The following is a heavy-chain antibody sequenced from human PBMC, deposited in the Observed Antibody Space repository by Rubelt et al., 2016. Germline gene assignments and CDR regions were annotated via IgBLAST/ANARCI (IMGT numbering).Heavy chain of an antibody. Sequence: EVQLLESGGGLVEPGGSLRLSCAVSGFTFSTYAMTWVRQAPGKGLEWVSYISSSSSAIYYADSVKGPLTISSDNAKNSLSLQMNSRRDEDTAVYYGARALHCTTTTRYAGNVDYWGQGTLVTVSS. D-gene: IGHD2-8*01. J-gene: IGHJ4*02. CDR3: ARALHCTTTTRYAGNVDY. V-gene: IGHV3-48*02. CDR1: GFTFSTYA. CDR2: ISSSSSAI.